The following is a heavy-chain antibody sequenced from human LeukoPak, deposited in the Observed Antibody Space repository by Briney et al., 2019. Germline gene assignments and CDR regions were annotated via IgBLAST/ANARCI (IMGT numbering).Heavy chain of an antibody. CDR2: INAGNGNT. J-gene: IGHJ5*02. CDR3: ARERVVVTAGRRSRGPYNWFDP. Sequence: ASVKVSCKASGYTFTSYAMHWVRQAPGQRLEWMGWINAGNGNTKYSQKFQGRVTITRDTSASTAYMELSSLRSEDTAVYYCARERVVVTAGRRSRGPYNWFDPWGQGTLVTVSS. V-gene: IGHV1-3*01. CDR1: GYTFTSYA. D-gene: IGHD2-21*02.